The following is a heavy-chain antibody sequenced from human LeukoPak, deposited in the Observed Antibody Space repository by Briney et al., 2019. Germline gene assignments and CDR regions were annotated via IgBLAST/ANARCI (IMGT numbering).Heavy chain of an antibody. Sequence: PSETLSLTCAVYGGSFSSYYWTWIRQPPGRRLEWIGEVHHSGSTNYNPSLKSRVTMSVDRSKNQFSLKLSSVTAADTAMYYCARGNRRLAYYGSGSRLPFDSWGQGILVSVSS. V-gene: IGHV4-34*01. D-gene: IGHD3-10*01. CDR3: ARGNRRLAYYGSGSRLPFDS. J-gene: IGHJ4*02. CDR1: GGSFSSYY. CDR2: VHHSGST.